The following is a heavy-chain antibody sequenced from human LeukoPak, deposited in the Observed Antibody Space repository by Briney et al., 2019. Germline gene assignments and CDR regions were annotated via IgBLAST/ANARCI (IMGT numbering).Heavy chain of an antibody. Sequence: RQAPGKGLEWVAVISYDGSNKYYADSVKGRFTISRDNSKNTLYLQMNSLRAEDTAVYYCAKASFDYWGQGTLVTVSS. CDR2: ISYDGSNK. J-gene: IGHJ4*02. CDR3: AKASFDY. V-gene: IGHV3-30*18.